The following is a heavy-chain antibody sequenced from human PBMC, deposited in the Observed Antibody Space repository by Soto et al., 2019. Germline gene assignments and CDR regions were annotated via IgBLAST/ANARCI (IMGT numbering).Heavy chain of an antibody. V-gene: IGHV1-18*01. CDR3: ARGEKPIDY. CDR2: ISAYNGNT. CDR1: GYTFTNFG. J-gene: IGHJ4*02. Sequence: QVQLVQSGAEVKKPGASVKVSCKASGYTFTNFGISWVRQAPGQGLEWMGWISAYNGNTKHAQNLQGRSTKTTDTSTSTTYMELRSLRSYDTAVYYCARGEKPIDYWGQGTLVTVSS. D-gene: IGHD1-26*01.